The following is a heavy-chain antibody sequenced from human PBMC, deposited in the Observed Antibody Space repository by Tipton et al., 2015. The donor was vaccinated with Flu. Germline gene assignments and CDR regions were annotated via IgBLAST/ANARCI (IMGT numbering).Heavy chain of an antibody. Sequence: SLRLSCATSGITLSTFATSWVRQAPGRGLDWVANINQDGSVKYYVDSVKGRFSISRDNAKNSLYLQMNSLRVEDTALYYCVRAIAAAGSRWGQGTLVTVSS. J-gene: IGHJ4*02. CDR1: GITLSTFA. CDR2: INQDGSVK. D-gene: IGHD6-13*01. CDR3: VRAIAAAGSR. V-gene: IGHV3-7*01.